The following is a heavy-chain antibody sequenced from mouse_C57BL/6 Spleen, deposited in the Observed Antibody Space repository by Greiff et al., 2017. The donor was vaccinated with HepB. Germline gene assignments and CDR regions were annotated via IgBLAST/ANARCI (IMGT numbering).Heavy chain of an antibody. V-gene: IGHV1-64*01. D-gene: IGHD2-3*01. J-gene: IGHJ3*01. CDR3: ARDDDGYYLPWFAY. CDR2: IHPNSGST. CDR1: GYTFTSYW. Sequence: QVQLQQPGAELVKPGASVKLSCKASGYTFTSYWMHWVKQRPGQGLEWIGMIHPNSGSTNYNEKFKSKATLTVDKSSSTAYMQRSSLTSEDSAVYYCARDDDGYYLPWFAYWGQGTLVTVSA.